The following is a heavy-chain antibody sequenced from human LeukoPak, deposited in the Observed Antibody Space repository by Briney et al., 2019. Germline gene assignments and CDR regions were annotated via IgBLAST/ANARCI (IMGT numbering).Heavy chain of an antibody. J-gene: IGHJ5*02. CDR3: ARGTMMVGP. CDR2: IYYSGSA. D-gene: IGHD3-22*01. V-gene: IGHV4-59*01. CDR1: GGSIGTNY. Sequence: PSETLSLTCSVSGGSIGTNYWSWIRQPPGKGREWIGYIYYSGSANYNPSLKSRVTISVDTSKNQFSLKLSSVTAADTAVYYCARGTMMVGPWGQGTLVTVSS.